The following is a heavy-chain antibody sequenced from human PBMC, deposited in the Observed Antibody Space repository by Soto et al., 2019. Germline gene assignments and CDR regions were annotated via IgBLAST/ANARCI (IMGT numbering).Heavy chain of an antibody. CDR3: VKGGWLDF. CDR2: ISTDSSRA. CDR1: GFTFNTFE. D-gene: IGHD3-16*01. V-gene: IGHV3-23*01. J-gene: IGHJ5*01. Sequence: EVQLLESGGGLVQPGGSLRLSCAASGFTFNTFEMSWVRQAPGRGLEWVSFISTDSSRAYYADAGKGRFTISRDNSKHTLYLQMNSLTAEDTAVYACVKGGWLDFWGQGTLVTVSS.